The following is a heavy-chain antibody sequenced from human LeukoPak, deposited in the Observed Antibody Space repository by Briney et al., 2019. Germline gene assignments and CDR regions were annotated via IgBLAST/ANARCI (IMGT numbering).Heavy chain of an antibody. V-gene: IGHV4-59*01. CDR1: GGSISSYY. Sequence: PSETLSLTCTVPGGSISSYYWSWIRQPPGKGLEWIGYIYYSGSTNYNPSLKSRVTISVATSKNQFSLKLSSVTAADTAVYYCARSGVSYDFWSGYFPPPDAFDIWGQGTMVTVSS. CDR3: ARSGVSYDFWSGYFPPPDAFDI. D-gene: IGHD3-3*01. CDR2: IYYSGST. J-gene: IGHJ3*02.